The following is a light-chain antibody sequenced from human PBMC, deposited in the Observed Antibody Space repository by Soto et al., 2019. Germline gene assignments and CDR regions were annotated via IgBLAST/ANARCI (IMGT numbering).Light chain of an antibody. CDR3: CSYAGSSYV. V-gene: IGLV2-23*02. CDR1: SSDVGSYNL. Sequence: QSAPTQPASVSGSPGQSITISCTGTSSDVGSYNLVSWYQQHPGKAPKLMIYEVSKRPSGVSNRFSGSKSGNTASLTISGLQAEDEADYYCCSYAGSSYVFGTGTKVTVL. CDR2: EVS. J-gene: IGLJ1*01.